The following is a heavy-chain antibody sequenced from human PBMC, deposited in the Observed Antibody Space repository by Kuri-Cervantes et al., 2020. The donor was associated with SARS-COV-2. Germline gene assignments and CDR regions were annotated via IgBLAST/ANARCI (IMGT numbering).Heavy chain of an antibody. J-gene: IGHJ4*02. V-gene: IGHV3-33*01. CDR1: RFTFSSYG. Sequence: LSLTPVASRFTFSSYGMYWVRQAPGKGLGWVSVIRYDGSNKYYADSVKGRFTISRDNSKNTLYLQMNSLRAEDTAVYYCASGGDCSSNSCYRAEVNWGQGTLVTVSS. CDR3: ASGGDCSSNSCYRAEVN. D-gene: IGHD2-2*02. CDR2: IRYDGSNK.